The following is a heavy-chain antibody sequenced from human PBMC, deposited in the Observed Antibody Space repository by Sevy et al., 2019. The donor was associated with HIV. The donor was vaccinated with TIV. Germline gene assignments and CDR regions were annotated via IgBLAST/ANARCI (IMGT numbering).Heavy chain of an antibody. Sequence: GGSLRLSCEASGFSFSDYNMDWVRQAPGRGLEWLGRSGNKANIYTTQYAASVKGRFSISRDDLKNSLSLQMNSLTTEDTAVYYCARELWYGELGGWFDPWGQGTLVTVSS. CDR1: GFSFSDYN. J-gene: IGHJ5*02. CDR2: SGNKANIYTT. V-gene: IGHV3-72*01. D-gene: IGHD3-10*01. CDR3: ARELWYGELGGWFDP.